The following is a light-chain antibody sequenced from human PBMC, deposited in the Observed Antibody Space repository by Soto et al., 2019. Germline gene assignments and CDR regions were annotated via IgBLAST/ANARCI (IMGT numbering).Light chain of an antibody. V-gene: IGKV1-39*01. J-gene: IGKJ4*01. Sequence: DIQMTRSPSSLYASVGDRVTITCRASQNIGSYLNWYQQKPGKTPQVLIYAASNLRSGAPSRFSGSGSGTDFTLTINSLQPEDFAAYYCQQSYITPLTFGGGTKVEIK. CDR2: AAS. CDR1: QNIGSY. CDR3: QQSYITPLT.